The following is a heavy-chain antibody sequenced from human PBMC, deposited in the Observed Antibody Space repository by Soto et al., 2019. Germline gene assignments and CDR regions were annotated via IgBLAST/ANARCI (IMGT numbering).Heavy chain of an antibody. CDR3: ARDDGSDHNPQWFGPYYYYGMDV. Sequence: GASVKVSCKASGYTFTSYGSSWVRQAPGQGLEWMGWISAYNGNTNYAQKLQGRVTMTTDTSTSTAYMELRSLRSDDTAVYYCARDDGSDHNPQWFGPYYYYGMDVWGQGTTVTVSS. J-gene: IGHJ6*02. V-gene: IGHV1-18*01. CDR2: ISAYNGNT. D-gene: IGHD3-10*01. CDR1: GYTFTSYG.